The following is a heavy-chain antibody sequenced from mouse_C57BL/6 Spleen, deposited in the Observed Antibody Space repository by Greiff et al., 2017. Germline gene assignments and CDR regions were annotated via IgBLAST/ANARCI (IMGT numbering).Heavy chain of an antibody. Sequence: EVQGVESGGDLVKPGGSLKLSCAASGFTFSSYGMSWVRQTPDKRLEWVATISSGGSYTYYPDSVKGRFTISRDNAKNTLYLQMSSLKSEDTAMYYCARPAFYDGYSFAYWGQGTLVTVSA. J-gene: IGHJ3*01. CDR3: ARPAFYDGYSFAY. CDR1: GFTFSSYG. V-gene: IGHV5-6*01. D-gene: IGHD2-3*01. CDR2: ISSGGSYT.